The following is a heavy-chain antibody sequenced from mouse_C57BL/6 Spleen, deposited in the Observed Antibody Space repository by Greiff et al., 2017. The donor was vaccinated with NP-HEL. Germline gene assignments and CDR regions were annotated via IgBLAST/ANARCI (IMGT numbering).Heavy chain of an antibody. D-gene: IGHD2-13*01. J-gene: IGHJ3*01. CDR1: EYEFPSHD. CDR2: IYSDGGST. Sequence: EVQRVESGGGLVQPGESLKLSCESNEYEFPSHDMSWVRKTPEKRLELVAAIYSDGGSTYYPDTMERRFIISRDNTKKTLHLQMSSLRSEDTALYYSARRGEYDWFAYWGQGTLVTVSA. CDR3: ARRGEYDWFAY. V-gene: IGHV5-2*01.